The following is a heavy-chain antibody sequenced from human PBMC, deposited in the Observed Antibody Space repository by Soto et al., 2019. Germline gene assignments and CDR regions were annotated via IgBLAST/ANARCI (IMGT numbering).Heavy chain of an antibody. D-gene: IGHD6-19*01. V-gene: IGHV3-48*02. CDR2: ISGRGGTI. J-gene: IGHJ4*02. Sequence: EVQLVESGGGLVQPGGSLRLSCAASGFTLSSYSMHWVRQAPGQGLEWVSYISGRGGTIYYADSVKGRFTIARANAKNSLSVQMNSLRDEDTAVYFCARETGLRSSGWSYYFDFWGQGTRVTVSS. CDR1: GFTLSSYS. CDR3: ARETGLRSSGWSYYFDF.